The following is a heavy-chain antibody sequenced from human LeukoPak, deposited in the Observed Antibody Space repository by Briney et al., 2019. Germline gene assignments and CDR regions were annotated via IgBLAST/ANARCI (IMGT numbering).Heavy chain of an antibody. D-gene: IGHD6-13*01. J-gene: IGHJ6*02. V-gene: IGHV4-59*01. CDR2: IYYTGST. CDR1: GGSISSYY. CDR3: ARMAGYSNFYYYYGMDV. Sequence: SETLSLTCTVSGGSISSYYWSWIRQPPGKRLEWIGHIYYTGSTNYNPSLKSRVTISVDTSKNQFSLRLTSVTAADTAVYYCARMAGYSNFYYYYGMDVWGQGTTVTVSS.